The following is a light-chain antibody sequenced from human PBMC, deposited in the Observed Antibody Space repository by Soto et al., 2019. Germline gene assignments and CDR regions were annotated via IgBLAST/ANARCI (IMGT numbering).Light chain of an antibody. CDR3: QQSGSSPWT. CDR1: QSLSSTY. J-gene: IGKJ1*01. Sequence: EIVLTQSPGTLSLSPGERATLSCRASQSLSSTYLAWYQQTPGQAPRLLIYGASIRATGIPDRFSGSESGTDFTLTISRLEPEEFAVYYCQQSGSSPWTFGQGTKVEIK. V-gene: IGKV3-20*01. CDR2: GAS.